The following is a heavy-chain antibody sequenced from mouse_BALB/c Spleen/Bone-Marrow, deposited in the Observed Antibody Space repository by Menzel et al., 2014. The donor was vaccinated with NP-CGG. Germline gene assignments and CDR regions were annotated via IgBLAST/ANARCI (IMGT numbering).Heavy chain of an antibody. CDR1: GFNIKDTY. CDR2: IDPANGNT. J-gene: IGHJ3*01. V-gene: IGHV14-3*02. CDR3: ASYYYGSSGFAY. D-gene: IGHD1-1*01. Sequence: VQLQQSGAELVKPGASVKLSCTASGFNIKDTYMHWVKQRPEQGLEWIGRIDPANGNTKYDPKFQGKATITADPSSNTAYLQLSSLTSEDTAVYYCASYYYGSSGFAYWGQGTLVTVSA.